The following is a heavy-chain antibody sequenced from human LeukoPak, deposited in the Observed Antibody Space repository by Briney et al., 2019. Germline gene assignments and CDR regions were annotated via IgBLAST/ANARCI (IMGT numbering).Heavy chain of an antibody. D-gene: IGHD6-13*01. CDR2: IGGGGVST. CDR3: AKDQSAIAAAGADGYFDN. J-gene: IGHJ4*02. Sequence: GGSLRLSCAASGFTFSSYAMSWVRQAPGEGLEWVSAIGGGGVSTFYAESVKGRFTISRDNSKNTLYLQMNSLRAEDTAVYYCAKDQSAIAAAGADGYFDNWGQGTLVTVSS. V-gene: IGHV3-23*01. CDR1: GFTFSSYA.